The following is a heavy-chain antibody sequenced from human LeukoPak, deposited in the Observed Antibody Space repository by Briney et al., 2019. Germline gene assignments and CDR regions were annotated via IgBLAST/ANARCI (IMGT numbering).Heavy chain of an antibody. CDR1: GFTFSSYG. J-gene: IGHJ4*02. CDR2: IWYDGSNK. D-gene: IGHD3-3*01. CDR3: ANGGRGFLEWLLPDY. V-gene: IGHV3-33*06. Sequence: PGRSLRLSCAASGFTFSSYGMHWVRQAPGKGLEWVAVIWYDGSNKYYADSVKGRFTISRDNSKNTLYLQMNSLRAEDTAVYYCANGGRGFLEWLLPDYWGQGTLVTVSS.